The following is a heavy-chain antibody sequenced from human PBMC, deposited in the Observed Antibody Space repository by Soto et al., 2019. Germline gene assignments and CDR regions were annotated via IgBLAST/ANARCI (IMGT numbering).Heavy chain of an antibody. CDR1: GFTFSSYA. CDR3: ARGEGSSGWYSMGGAFDI. CDR2: ISYDGSNK. J-gene: IGHJ3*02. Sequence: QVQLVESGGGVVQPGRSLRLSCAASGFTFSSYAMHWVRQAPGKGLEWVAVISYDGSNKYYADSVKGRFTISRDNXKXTXXLQMNSLRAEDTAVYYCARGEGSSGWYSMGGAFDIWGQGTMVTVSS. D-gene: IGHD6-19*01. V-gene: IGHV3-30-3*01.